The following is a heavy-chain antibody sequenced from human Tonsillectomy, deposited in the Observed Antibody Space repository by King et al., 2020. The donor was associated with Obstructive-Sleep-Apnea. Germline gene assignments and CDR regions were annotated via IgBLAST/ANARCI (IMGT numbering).Heavy chain of an antibody. D-gene: IGHD1-1*01. Sequence: VQLVESGSELKKPGASVKVSCKASGYSFTTYAMNCLRQAPGQGLEWVGWINTYTGNPTYAQGFTGRFVFSLDTSVSPAYLQISSLKAEDTAVYYCSRDDLNWNDETNYYYGMDVWGQGTTVTVSS. V-gene: IGHV7-4-1*02. CDR2: INTYTGNP. CDR3: SRDDLNWNDETNYYYGMDV. CDR1: GYSFTTYA. J-gene: IGHJ6*02.